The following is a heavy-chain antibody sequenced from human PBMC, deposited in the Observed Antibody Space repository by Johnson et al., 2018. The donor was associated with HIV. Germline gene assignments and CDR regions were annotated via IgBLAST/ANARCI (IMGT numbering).Heavy chain of an antibody. Sequence: MQLVESGGGLVQPGGSLRLSCAASGFTFSSYAINWVRQAPGKGLEYVSGITGNGGSTYYANSVKGRFTISRDNSKNTLYLQMGSLRAEDMAVYYCARDQTNSGSYSTYAFDIWGQGTMVTVSS. J-gene: IGHJ3*02. V-gene: IGHV3-64*01. D-gene: IGHD1-26*01. CDR2: ITGNGGST. CDR1: GFTFSSYA. CDR3: ARDQTNSGSYSTYAFDI.